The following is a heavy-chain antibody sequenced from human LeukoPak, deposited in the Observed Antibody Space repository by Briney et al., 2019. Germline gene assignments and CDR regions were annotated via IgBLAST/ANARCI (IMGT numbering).Heavy chain of an antibody. J-gene: IGHJ4*02. CDR3: ASEGNFDY. Sequence: PGGSLRLSCAASGFTFSTYWMSWVRQAPGKGLEWVANIKRDGSEKYYVDSVKGRFTISRDNAKNSVYLQMNSLRVEDTAVYYCASEGNFDYWGQGTLVTVSS. CDR2: IKRDGSEK. V-gene: IGHV3-7*05. CDR1: GFTFSTYW. D-gene: IGHD3-10*01.